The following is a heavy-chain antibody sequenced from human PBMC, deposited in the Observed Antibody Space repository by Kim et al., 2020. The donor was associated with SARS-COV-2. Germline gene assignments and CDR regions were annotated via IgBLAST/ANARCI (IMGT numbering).Heavy chain of an antibody. J-gene: IGHJ4*02. V-gene: IGHV1-69*01. D-gene: IGHD3-16*01. Sequence: NYAQKFQGRVTITADESTSTAYMELSSLRSEDTAVYYCARVSRGGYYFDYWGQGTLVTVSS. CDR3: ARVSRGGYYFDY.